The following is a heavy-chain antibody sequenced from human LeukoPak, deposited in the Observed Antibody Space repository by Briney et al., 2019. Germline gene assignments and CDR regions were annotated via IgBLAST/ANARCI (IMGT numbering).Heavy chain of an antibody. J-gene: IGHJ3*02. CDR2: IYYSVIT. CDR3: ARWEASRVAFDI. Sequence: NPSETLSLTCTVSGGSIRTYYWSWIRQPPRKGLEWIGYIYYSVITDYSPSLKSRVTISMDTSKKQFSLKLSSVTAADTALYYCARWEASRVAFDIWGQGTLVTVSS. V-gene: IGHV4-59*01. D-gene: IGHD1-26*01. CDR1: GGSIRTYY.